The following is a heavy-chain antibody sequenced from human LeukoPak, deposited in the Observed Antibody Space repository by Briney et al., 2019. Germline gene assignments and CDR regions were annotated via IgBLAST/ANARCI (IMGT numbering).Heavy chain of an antibody. D-gene: IGHD7-27*01. CDR3: ASRKLGNDY. Sequence: SETLSLTCTLSGGSFSDYYWSWLRQSPGKGLEWIGYIYHTGSTSYSPSLKSRVTISADTSQNQFSLKLSSVTAADTAVYYCASRKLGNDYWGQGTLVTVSS. CDR1: GGSFSDYY. CDR2: IYHTGST. V-gene: IGHV4-59*01. J-gene: IGHJ4*02.